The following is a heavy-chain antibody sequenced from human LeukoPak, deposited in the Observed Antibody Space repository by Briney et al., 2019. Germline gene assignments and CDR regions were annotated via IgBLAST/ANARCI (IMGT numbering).Heavy chain of an antibody. CDR2: ISGSGTSS. CDR1: GFTISSYA. Sequence: GGSLRLSCAASGFTISSYAMSWVRQAPGKGLEWVSTISGSGTSSYYADSVKGRFTITRDVSKNMVYLQMNSLKPEDSAVYYCRRGTAVIIRIYYWGQGILVTVSS. J-gene: IGHJ4*02. D-gene: IGHD4-17*01. CDR3: RRGTAVIIRIYY. V-gene: IGHV3-23*01.